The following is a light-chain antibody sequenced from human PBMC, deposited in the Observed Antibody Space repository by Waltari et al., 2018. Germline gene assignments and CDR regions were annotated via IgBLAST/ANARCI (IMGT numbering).Light chain of an antibody. Sequence: QSALTQPASVSGSPGQSITISCTGTSSDVGGYNYVSWYQQHPGKVPKLMIYNVINRPSGVSIRFSGSKSGNTASLTISGFQAEDEADYYCTSYTDSRIFDVVFGGGTRLTVL. J-gene: IGLJ2*01. V-gene: IGLV2-14*03. CDR2: NVI. CDR1: SSDVGGYNY. CDR3: TSYTDSRIFDVV.